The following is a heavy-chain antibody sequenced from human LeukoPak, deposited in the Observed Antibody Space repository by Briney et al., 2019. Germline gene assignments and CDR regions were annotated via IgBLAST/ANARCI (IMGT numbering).Heavy chain of an antibody. V-gene: IGHV5-10-1*01. Sequence: GGALKISCKGSGTCFTNYWITWGRQIPGKGREVVGRVDHSDSFTNYTASFQGHVTISVDKSINTAYLQWISLKASDTAIYYCARPDCGGSGCKLLPYWGQGTLVTVSS. CDR1: GTCFTNYW. CDR3: ARPDCGGSGCKLLPY. J-gene: IGHJ4*02. D-gene: IGHD2-15*01. CDR2: VDHSDSFT.